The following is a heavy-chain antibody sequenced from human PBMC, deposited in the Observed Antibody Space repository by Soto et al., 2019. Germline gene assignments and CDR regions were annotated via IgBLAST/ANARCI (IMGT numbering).Heavy chain of an antibody. CDR2: INHTGGT. CDR1: GGSVNGYY. J-gene: IGHJ5*02. V-gene: IGHV4-34*01. D-gene: IGHD3-3*01. Sequence: PSDTLSLTCAVYGGSVNGYYWNWIRHPPGKGLEWIGEINHTGGTHYNPSLKSRVTMSVDTSKNQFSLRLSSVTAADTAIYYCATRITVFGLLIPPFDPWGQGTQVTVSS. CDR3: ATRITVFGLLIPPFDP.